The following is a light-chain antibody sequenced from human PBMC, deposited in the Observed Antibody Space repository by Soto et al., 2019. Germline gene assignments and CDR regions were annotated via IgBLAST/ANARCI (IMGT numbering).Light chain of an antibody. J-gene: IGLJ1*01. Sequence: QPASLSGSPGQSITLSCPGNSSDVGTYNLVSWYQQHPGKAPKLMISEVSKRPSGVSNRFSGSKSGNTASLTISGLQAEDEADYYCCSYVGSRTYVFGTGTKVTVL. V-gene: IGLV2-23*02. CDR1: SSDVGTYNL. CDR2: EVS. CDR3: CSYVGSRTYV.